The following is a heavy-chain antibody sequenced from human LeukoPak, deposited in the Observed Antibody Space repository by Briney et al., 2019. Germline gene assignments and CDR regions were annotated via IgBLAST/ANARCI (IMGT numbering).Heavy chain of an antibody. Sequence: ASVKVSCKASGFTFTSSAVQWVRQARGQRLEWIGWIVVGSGNTNYAQKFQERVTITRDMSTSTVYMELSSLRSEDTAVYYCARDPLKRGARAFDIWGQGTMVTVSS. J-gene: IGHJ3*02. CDR3: ARDPLKRGARAFDI. V-gene: IGHV1-58*01. CDR2: IVVGSGNT. CDR1: GFTFTSSA. D-gene: IGHD2-15*01.